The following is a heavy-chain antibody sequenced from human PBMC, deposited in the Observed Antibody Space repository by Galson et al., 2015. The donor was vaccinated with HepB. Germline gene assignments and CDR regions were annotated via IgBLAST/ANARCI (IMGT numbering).Heavy chain of an antibody. CDR3: ARDSYYYGSGSPPDY. CDR1: GYTFTSYG. V-gene: IGHV1-18*04. Sequence: SVKVSCKASGYTFTSYGISWVRQAPGQGLEWMGWISAYNGNTNYAQKLQGRVTMTTDTSTSTAYMELRSLRSDGTAVYYCARDSYYYGSGSPPDYWGQGTLVTVSS. D-gene: IGHD3-10*01. J-gene: IGHJ4*02. CDR2: ISAYNGNT.